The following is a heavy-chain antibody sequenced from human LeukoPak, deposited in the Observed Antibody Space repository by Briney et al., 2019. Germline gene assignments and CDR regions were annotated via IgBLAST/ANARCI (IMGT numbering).Heavy chain of an antibody. J-gene: IGHJ4*02. CDR1: GFTFTGYY. V-gene: IGHV1-2*02. CDR3: ARSGRGYCSSTSCVYFDY. D-gene: IGHD2-2*01. CDR2: INPNSGGT. Sequence: ASVKVSCKASGFTFTGYYMHWVRQAPGQGLEWMGWINPNSGGTNYAQKFQGRVTMTRDTSISTAYMELSRLRSDDTAVYYCARSGRGYCSSTSCVYFDYWGQGTLVTVSS.